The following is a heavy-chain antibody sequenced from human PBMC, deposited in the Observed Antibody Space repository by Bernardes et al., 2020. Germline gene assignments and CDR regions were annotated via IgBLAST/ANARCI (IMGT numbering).Heavy chain of an antibody. Sequence: VGSLRLSCAASGFTFSSYAMSWVRQAPGKGLEWVSAISCSGGSTYYADSVKGRFTISRDNSKNTLYLQMNSLRAEDTAVYYCAKDTRGYCSSTSCFYYYYMDVWGKGTTVTVSS. CDR2: ISCSGGST. CDR3: AKDTRGYCSSTSCFYYYYMDV. J-gene: IGHJ6*03. V-gene: IGHV3-23*01. D-gene: IGHD2-2*01. CDR1: GFTFSSYA.